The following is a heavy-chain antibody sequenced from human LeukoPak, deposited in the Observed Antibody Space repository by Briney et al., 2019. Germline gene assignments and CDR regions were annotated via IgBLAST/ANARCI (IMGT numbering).Heavy chain of an antibody. CDR3: ATGSPLGGSGSYYAFDI. CDR1: GYTFTELS. Sequence: ASVKVSCKVSGYTFTELSMHWVRQAPGKGLEWMGGFDPKDGETIYAQKFQGRVTMTEDTSTDTAYMELSSLRSEETAVYYCATGSPLGGSGSYYAFDIWGQGTMVTVSS. V-gene: IGHV1-24*01. J-gene: IGHJ3*02. D-gene: IGHD3-10*01. CDR2: FDPKDGET.